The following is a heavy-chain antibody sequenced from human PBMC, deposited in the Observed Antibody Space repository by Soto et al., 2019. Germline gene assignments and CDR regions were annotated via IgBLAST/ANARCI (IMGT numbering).Heavy chain of an antibody. CDR2: IIPIFGTA. J-gene: IGHJ6*02. CDR3: ARIVGATPPYYYGMDV. CDR1: GGTFSSYA. V-gene: IGHV1-69*13. D-gene: IGHD1-26*01. Sequence: SVKVSCKASGGTFSSYAISWVRQAPGQGLEWMGGIIPIFGTANYAQKFQGRVTITADESTSTAYMELSSLRSEDTAVYYCARIVGATPPYYYGMDVWGQGTTVTVSS.